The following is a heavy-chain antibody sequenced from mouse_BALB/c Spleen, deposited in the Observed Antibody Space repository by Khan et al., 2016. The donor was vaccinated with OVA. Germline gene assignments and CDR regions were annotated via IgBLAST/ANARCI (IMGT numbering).Heavy chain of an antibody. CDR2: IAPGSGSS. D-gene: IGHD1-1*01. V-gene: IGHV1S41*01. J-gene: IGHJ4*01. Sequence: DLVKPGASVKLSCKASGYTFTSYWINWIKQRPGQGLEWIGRIAPGSGSSYYNEMFKGKATLTVDTSSSTAYIQLSSLSSEDSAVYFCARENYSGSSRYAMDYWGQGTSVTVSS. CDR1: GYTFTSYW. CDR3: ARENYSGSSRYAMDY.